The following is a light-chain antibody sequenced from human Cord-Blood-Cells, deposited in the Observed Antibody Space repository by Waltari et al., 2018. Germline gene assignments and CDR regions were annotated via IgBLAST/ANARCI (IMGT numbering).Light chain of an antibody. CDR2: DVS. Sequence: QSALTQPRSVSGSPGQSVTIPCTGTSSAVGGYNYVSWYQQHSGKAPKLMIYDVSKRPSGVPDRFSGSKSGNTASLTISGLQAEDEADYYCCSYAGSYVVFGGGTKLTVL. V-gene: IGLV2-11*01. J-gene: IGLJ2*01. CDR3: CSYAGSYVV. CDR1: SSAVGGYNY.